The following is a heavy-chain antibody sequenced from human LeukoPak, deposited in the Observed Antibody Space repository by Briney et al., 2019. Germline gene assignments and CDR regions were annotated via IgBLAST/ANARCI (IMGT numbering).Heavy chain of an antibody. CDR2: INPSGGST. Sequence: ASVKVSCKASGYTFTSYYMHWVRQAPGQGLEWMGIINPSGGSTTYAQKFQGRVTMTRDASTSTVYMELSSLRSEDTAVYYCARAYYHDSSDYYFPLDYWGQGTLVTVSS. CDR3: ARAYYHDSSDYYFPLDY. J-gene: IGHJ4*02. D-gene: IGHD3-22*01. V-gene: IGHV1-46*01. CDR1: GYTFTSYY.